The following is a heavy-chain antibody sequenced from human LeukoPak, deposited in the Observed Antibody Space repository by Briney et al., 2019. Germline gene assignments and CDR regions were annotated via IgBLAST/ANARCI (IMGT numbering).Heavy chain of an antibody. J-gene: IGHJ4*02. D-gene: IGHD6-13*01. CDR2: ISYDGSNK. V-gene: IGHV3-30-3*01. Sequence: GGSLRLSCAASGFTFSSYAMHWVRQAPGKGLEWVAVISYDGSNKYYADSVKGRFTISRDNSKNTLYLQMNSLRAEDTAVYYCARFWQQLSYYFDYWGQGTLVTVSS. CDR1: GFTFSSYA. CDR3: ARFWQQLSYYFDY.